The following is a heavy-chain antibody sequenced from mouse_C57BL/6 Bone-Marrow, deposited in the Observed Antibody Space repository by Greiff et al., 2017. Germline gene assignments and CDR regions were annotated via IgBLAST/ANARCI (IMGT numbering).Heavy chain of an antibody. J-gene: IGHJ4*01. Sequence: EVHLVESGPELVKPGASVKIPCKASGYTFTDYNMDWVKQSHGKSLEWIGDINPNNGGTIYNQKFKGKATLTVDKSSSTAYMELRSLTSEDTAVYYCARWLLPYAMDYWGQGTSVTVSS. V-gene: IGHV1-18*01. D-gene: IGHD2-3*01. CDR1: GYTFTDYN. CDR2: INPNNGGT. CDR3: ARWLLPYAMDY.